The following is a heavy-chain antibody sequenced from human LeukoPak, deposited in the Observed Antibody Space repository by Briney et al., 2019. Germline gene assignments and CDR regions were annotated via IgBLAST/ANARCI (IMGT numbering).Heavy chain of an antibody. CDR2: ISSSSSYI. CDR3: ARQVVVVPAAKGLYYDFWSGLPVYWFDP. Sequence: GGSLRLSCAASGFTFSSYSMNWVRQAPGKGLEWVSSISSSSSYIYYADSVKGRFTISRDNAKNSLYLQMNSLRAEDTAVYYCARQVVVVPAAKGLYYDFWSGLPVYWFDPWGQGTLVTVSS. CDR1: GFTFSSYS. D-gene: IGHD2-2*01. J-gene: IGHJ5*02. V-gene: IGHV3-21*01.